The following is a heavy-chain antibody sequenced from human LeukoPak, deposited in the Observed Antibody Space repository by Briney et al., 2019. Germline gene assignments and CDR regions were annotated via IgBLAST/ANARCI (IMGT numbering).Heavy chain of an antibody. J-gene: IGHJ4*02. V-gene: IGHV1-2*02. CDR1: GYTFTSYG. D-gene: IGHD6-19*01. Sequence: ASVKVSCKASGYTFTSYGISWVRQAPGQGLEWMGWINPNSGGTNYAQKFQGRVTMTRDTSISTAYMELSRLRSDDTAVYYCARALGRYSSGWYGMGYWGQGTLVTVSS. CDR2: INPNSGGT. CDR3: ARALGRYSSGWYGMGY.